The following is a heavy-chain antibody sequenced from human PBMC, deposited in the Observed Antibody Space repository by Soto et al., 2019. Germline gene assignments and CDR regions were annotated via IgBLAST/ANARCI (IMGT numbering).Heavy chain of an antibody. V-gene: IGHV1-18*01. J-gene: IGHJ4*02. Sequence: QVPLVQSGAEGKKPGASVTVSCKTSGYTPTNYDIGWVRQAPGQGLEWMGWISAYNGNTNSAQKLQGRLTMTTDTSTRTAYMELRSLRSDDTAVYYCARALYRSGTYYAFDHWGQGTLVTVSS. D-gene: IGHD1-26*01. CDR2: ISAYNGNT. CDR3: ARALYRSGTYYAFDH. CDR1: GYTPTNYD.